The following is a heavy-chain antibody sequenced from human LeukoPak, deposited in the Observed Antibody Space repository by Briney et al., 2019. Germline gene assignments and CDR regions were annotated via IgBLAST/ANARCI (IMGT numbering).Heavy chain of an antibody. Sequence: PGGSLRLSCAASGFAFSSYGMSWVRQAPGKGLEWVSSISGSGGSTYYADSVKGRFTISRDNSKNTRYLQMNSLRAEDTAIYYCAKARDSGGYYYYYMDVWGKGSTVTISS. J-gene: IGHJ6*03. CDR1: GFAFSSYG. V-gene: IGHV3-23*01. D-gene: IGHD2-15*01. CDR2: ISGSGGST. CDR3: AKARDSGGYYYYYMDV.